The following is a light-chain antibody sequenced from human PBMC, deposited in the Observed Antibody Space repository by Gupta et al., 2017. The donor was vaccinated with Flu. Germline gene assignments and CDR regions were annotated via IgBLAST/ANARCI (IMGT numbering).Light chain of an antibody. CDR3: NSYTSSSTPV. Sequence: SALLRPPTLPRPLGQPITISCTGTSSDVGAYNYVSWYQQHPGKAPKLMIYEVRNRPSGVSNRFSGSKAANTASLTISGLQAEDEADYYCNSYTSSSTPVFGGACKLRVL. CDR1: SSDVGAYNY. V-gene: IGLV2-14*01. J-gene: IGLJ3*02. CDR2: EVR.